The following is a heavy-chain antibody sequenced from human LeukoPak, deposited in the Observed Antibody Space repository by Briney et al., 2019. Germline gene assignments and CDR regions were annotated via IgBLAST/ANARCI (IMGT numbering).Heavy chain of an antibody. CDR3: ARGDDYGSAGDYFDY. V-gene: IGHV3-23*01. J-gene: IGHJ4*02. CDR2: ISGSGGST. D-gene: IGHD3-10*01. CDR1: GFTFSSYA. Sequence: GGSLRLSCAASGFTFSSYAMSWVRQAPGKGLEWVSAISGSGGSTYYADSVKGRFTISRDNAKNSLYLQMNSLRAEDTAVYYCARGDDYGSAGDYFDYWGQGTLVTVSS.